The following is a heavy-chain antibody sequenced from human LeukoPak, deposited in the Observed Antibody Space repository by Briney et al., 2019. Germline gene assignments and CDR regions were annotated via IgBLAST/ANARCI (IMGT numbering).Heavy chain of an antibody. J-gene: IGHJ5*02. CDR1: GYTFTGYY. CDR2: INPNSGGT. Sequence: GASVKVSCKASGYTFTGYYMHWGRQAPGQGLWWMGWINPNSGGTNYAQKFQGRVTMTRDTSISTAYMELRRLRSDDTAVYYCARGGYYGLGNDFRFDPWGQGTLVTVSS. D-gene: IGHD3-10*01. V-gene: IGHV1-2*02. CDR3: ARGGYYGLGNDFRFDP.